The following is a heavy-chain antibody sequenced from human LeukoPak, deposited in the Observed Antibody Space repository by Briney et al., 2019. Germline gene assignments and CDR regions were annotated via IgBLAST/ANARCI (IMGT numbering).Heavy chain of an antibody. D-gene: IGHD1-26*01. CDR2: INHSGST. J-gene: IGHJ3*02. Sequence: PSETLSLTCAVYGGSFSGYYWSWIRQPPGKGLEWIGEINHSGSTNYNPSLKSRVTVSVDTSTNQFSLKLTSVTAADTAVYYCARDRRGWELRNTDAFDIWGQGTMVTVSS. V-gene: IGHV4-34*01. CDR1: GGSFSGYY. CDR3: ARDRRGWELRNTDAFDI.